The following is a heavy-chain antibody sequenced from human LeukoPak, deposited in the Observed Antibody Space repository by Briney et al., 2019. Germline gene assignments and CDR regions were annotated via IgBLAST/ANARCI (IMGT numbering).Heavy chain of an antibody. J-gene: IGHJ6*03. CDR2: VDPEDGET. CDR3: ATDSTTPHPYYYYMDV. V-gene: IGHV1-69-2*01. Sequence: GASVKVSCKASGYTFTDYYMHWVQQAPGKGLEWMGRVDPEDGETIYAEKFQGRVTITADTSTDTAYMELSSLRSEDTAVYYCATDSTTPHPYYYYMDVWGKGTTVTVSS. D-gene: IGHD1-26*01. CDR1: GYTFTDYY.